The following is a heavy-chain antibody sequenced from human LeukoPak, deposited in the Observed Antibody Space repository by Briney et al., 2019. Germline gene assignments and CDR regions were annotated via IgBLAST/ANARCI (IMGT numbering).Heavy chain of an antibody. Sequence: GGSLRLSCAASGFTFSNYAMNWVRQAPGNGLELVSAISGSGGSTYYADSVKGWFTISRDNSKNTLYMQMNSLRAEDTAVYYCAKDHDYYASGPVWGQGTMVTVSS. CDR1: GFTFSNYA. CDR3: AKDHDYYASGPV. J-gene: IGHJ3*01. CDR2: ISGSGGST. D-gene: IGHD3-10*01. V-gene: IGHV3-23*01.